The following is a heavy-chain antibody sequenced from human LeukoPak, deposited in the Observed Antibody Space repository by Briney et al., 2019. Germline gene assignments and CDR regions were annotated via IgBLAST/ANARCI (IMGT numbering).Heavy chain of an antibody. J-gene: IGHJ4*02. CDR3: AGVLRFLEWLPAFDY. CDR2: IYHSGST. Sequence: SETLSLTCAVSGYSISSGYYWGRIRQPPGKGLEWIGSIYHSGSTYYNPSLKSRVTISVDTSKNQFSLKLSSVTAADTAVYYCAGVLRFLEWLPAFDYWGQGTLVTVSS. CDR1: GYSISSGYY. D-gene: IGHD3-3*01. V-gene: IGHV4-38-2*01.